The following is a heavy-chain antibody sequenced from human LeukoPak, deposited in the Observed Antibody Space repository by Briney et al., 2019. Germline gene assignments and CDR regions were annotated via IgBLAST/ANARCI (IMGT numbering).Heavy chain of an antibody. CDR3: ARVGSGWHYNDY. J-gene: IGHJ4*02. CDR2: IYHSGST. D-gene: IGHD6-19*01. CDR1: GGSISRSDHY. V-gene: IGHV4-39*07. Sequence: NASETLSLTCSVSGGSISRSDHYWSWIRQPPGKGLEWIGEIYHSGSTNYNPSLKSRVTISVDKSKNQFSLKLSSVTAADTAVYYCARVGSGWHYNDYWGQGTLVTVSS.